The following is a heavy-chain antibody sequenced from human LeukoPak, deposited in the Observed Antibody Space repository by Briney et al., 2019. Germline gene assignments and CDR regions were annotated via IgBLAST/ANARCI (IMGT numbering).Heavy chain of an antibody. Sequence: PGGSLRLSCAASGFTFSDYYFTWIRQAPGKGLEWVSFISGSGTSRYLADSVKGRFTISRDDAKNSLFLQMNSLRAEDTATYYCARGEFGDYYYFYMDVWGKGTTVTVSS. V-gene: IGHV3-11*04. CDR2: ISGSGTSR. CDR3: ARGEFGDYYYFYMDV. D-gene: IGHD2/OR15-2a*01. J-gene: IGHJ6*03. CDR1: GFTFSDYY.